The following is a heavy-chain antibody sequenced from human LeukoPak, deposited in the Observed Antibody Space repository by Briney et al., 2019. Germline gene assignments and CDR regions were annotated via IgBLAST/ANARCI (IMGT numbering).Heavy chain of an antibody. D-gene: IGHD6-13*01. CDR3: ARDGGGAIAAATFDP. Sequence: ASVKVSCKASGYTFTSYGISWVRQAPGQGLEWMGWISAYNGNTNYAQKLQGRVTMTTDTSTSTAYMELRSLRSDDTAVYYCARDGGGAIAAATFDPWGQGTLVTVSS. CDR2: ISAYNGNT. CDR1: GYTFTSYG. V-gene: IGHV1-18*01. J-gene: IGHJ5*02.